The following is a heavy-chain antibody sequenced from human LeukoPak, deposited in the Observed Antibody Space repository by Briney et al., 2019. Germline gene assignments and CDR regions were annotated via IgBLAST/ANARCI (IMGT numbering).Heavy chain of an antibody. CDR2: ISSSTTTI. CDR1: GFTFSSYS. CDR3: ARGQGPRMGSSWYYFDY. J-gene: IGHJ4*02. Sequence: PGGSLRLSCAASGFTFSSYSMNWVRQAPGKGLEWVSYISSSTTTIYYADPVKGRFTISRDNAKNSLYLQMNSLRAEDTAVYYCARGQGPRMGSSWYYFDYWGQGTLVTVSS. V-gene: IGHV3-48*01. D-gene: IGHD6-13*01.